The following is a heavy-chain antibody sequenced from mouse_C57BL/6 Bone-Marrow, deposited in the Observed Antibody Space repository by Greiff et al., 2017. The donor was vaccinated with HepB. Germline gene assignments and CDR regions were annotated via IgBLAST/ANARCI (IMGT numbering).Heavy chain of an antibody. V-gene: IGHV5-16*01. J-gene: IGHJ4*01. CDR1: GFTFSDYY. CDR3: ARDRNGDSSHAMDY. Sequence: EVKLMESEGGLVQPGSSMKLSCTASGFTFSDYYMAWVRQVPEKGLEWVANINYDGSSTYYLDSLKSRFIISRDNAKNILYLQMSSLKSEDTATYYCARDRNGDSSHAMDYWGQGTSVTVSS. D-gene: IGHD2-12*01. CDR2: INYDGSST.